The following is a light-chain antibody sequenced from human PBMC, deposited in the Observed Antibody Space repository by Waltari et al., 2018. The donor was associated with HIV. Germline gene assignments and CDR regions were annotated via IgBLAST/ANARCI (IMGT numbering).Light chain of an antibody. CDR2: GNS. Sequence: QSDLPQPPSVSGAPGQGVTIYCPGASAGVEVHWYQQLPGTAPKLLIYGNSNRPSGVPDRFSGSKSGPLASLAITGLQAEDEADYYCQSYDSSLSSSVFGGGTRLTVL. J-gene: IGLJ2*01. V-gene: IGLV1-40*01. CDR3: QSYDSSLSSSV. CDR1: SAGVE.